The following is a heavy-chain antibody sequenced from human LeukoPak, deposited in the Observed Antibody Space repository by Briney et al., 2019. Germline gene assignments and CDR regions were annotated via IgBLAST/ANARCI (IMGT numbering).Heavy chain of an antibody. CDR1: GFTSIAYA. CDR2: ISGGGVTT. J-gene: IGHJ6*02. V-gene: IGHV3-23*01. D-gene: IGHD3-16*01. Sequence: GGSLRLSCVGSGFTSIAYALTWARQAPGKGLEWVSGISGGGVTTYYADSVKGRFTISRDNSKNTLYLQMNSLRADDTAIYYCARNQQLGGHSYYYYGLDVWGQGTTVTVSS. CDR3: ARNQQLGGHSYYYYGLDV.